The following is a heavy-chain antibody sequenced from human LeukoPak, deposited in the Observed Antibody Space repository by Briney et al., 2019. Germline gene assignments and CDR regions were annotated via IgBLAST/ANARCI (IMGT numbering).Heavy chain of an antibody. J-gene: IGHJ4*02. Sequence: SETLSLTCTVSGGSISDYYCYWIRQPAGKGLEWIGRINTSGNTNYNPPLKSRVTMSIDTPKKQFSLKLSSVTAADTAVYYCARSVRSAGGIDYWGQGTLVTVS. CDR3: ARSVRSAGGIDY. CDR2: INTSGNT. CDR1: GGSISDYY. V-gene: IGHV4-4*07. D-gene: IGHD3-10*02.